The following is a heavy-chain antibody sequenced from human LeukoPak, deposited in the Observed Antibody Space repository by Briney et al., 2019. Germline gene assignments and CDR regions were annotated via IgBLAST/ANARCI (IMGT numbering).Heavy chain of an antibody. D-gene: IGHD2-2*01. J-gene: IGHJ4*02. CDR3: ARLLTGSTSWHIDY. Sequence: SETLSLTCTVSGGSISSYYWSWIRQPPGKGLERIGNIYYSGSTNYNPSLKTRVSISIDTSKNQFSLKLSSVTAADTAVYYCARLLTGSTSWHIDYWGQGTLVTVSS. CDR2: IYYSGST. V-gene: IGHV4-59*08. CDR1: GGSISSYY.